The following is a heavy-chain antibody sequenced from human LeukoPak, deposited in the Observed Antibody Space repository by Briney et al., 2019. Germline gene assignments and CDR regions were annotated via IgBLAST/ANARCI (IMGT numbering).Heavy chain of an antibody. V-gene: IGHV3-7*01. CDR2: IKQDGSEK. D-gene: IGHD4-11*01. CDR3: ARDFPDYSNYDYGQNYYYYMDV. Sequence: GGSLRLSCAASGFTFSSYWMSWVRQAPGKGLEGVANIKQDGSEKYCVDSVKGRFTISRDNAKNSLYLQMNSLRAEDTAVYYCARDFPDYSNYDYGQNYYYYMDVWGKGTTVTVSS. CDR1: GFTFSSYW. J-gene: IGHJ6*03.